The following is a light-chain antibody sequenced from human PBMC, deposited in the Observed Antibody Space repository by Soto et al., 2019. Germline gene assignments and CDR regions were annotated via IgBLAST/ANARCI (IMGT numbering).Light chain of an antibody. CDR1: QSVSSSY. J-gene: IGKJ1*01. CDR3: QQYGSSPRT. Sequence: NVLTQSPGTLSLSPGERATLSCRASQSVSSSYLAWYQQKPGQAPRLLIYGASSRATGIPDRFSGSGSGKDFTLTISRLEPEDFAVYYCQQYGSSPRTFGQGTKVDIK. V-gene: IGKV3-20*01. CDR2: GAS.